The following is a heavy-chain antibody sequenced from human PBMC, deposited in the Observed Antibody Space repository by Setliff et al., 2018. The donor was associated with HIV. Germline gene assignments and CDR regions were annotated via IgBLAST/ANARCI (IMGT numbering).Heavy chain of an antibody. CDR1: GGSVSSSSSY. CDR3: ARHGVDDTSANYFRFGVHDH. V-gene: IGHV4-39*01. J-gene: IGHJ4*02. D-gene: IGHD3-22*01. CDR2: VCYSRSS. Sequence: ETLSLTCTVSGGSVSSSSSYWGWIRQPPGKGLEWIGNVCYSRSSYYNPSLKSRVTISVDTSKNQFSLKLGSVTAADTAVYYCARHGVDDTSANYFRFGVHDHWGQGTLVTVSS.